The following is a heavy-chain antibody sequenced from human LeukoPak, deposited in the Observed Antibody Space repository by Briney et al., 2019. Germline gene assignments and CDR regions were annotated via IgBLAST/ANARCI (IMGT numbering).Heavy chain of an antibody. D-gene: IGHD2-2*01. CDR1: GFTVSSYY. V-gene: IGHV3-53*01. CDR3: AKESCTSRCNFDH. J-gene: IGHJ4*02. CDR2: IYSGGST. Sequence: PGGSLRLSCAASGFTVSSYYMSWVRQAPGKGLEWVLVIYSGGSTYYADSLKGRFTISRDNSKNTLYLQMNSLRAEDTAVYYCAKESCTSRCNFDHWGQGTLVTVSS.